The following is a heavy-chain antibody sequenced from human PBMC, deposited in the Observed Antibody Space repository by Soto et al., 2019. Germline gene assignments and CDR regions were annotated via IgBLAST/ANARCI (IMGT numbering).Heavy chain of an antibody. V-gene: IGHV1-69*06. CDR3: AREENMYCSGGSCHLYPHYYGMDV. CDR1: GGTFSSYA. CDR2: IIPIFGTA. J-gene: IGHJ6*02. D-gene: IGHD2-15*01. Sequence: ASVKVSCKASGGTFSSYAISWVRQAPGQGLEWMGGIIPIFGTANYAQKFQGRVTITAGKSTSTAYMELSSLRSEDTAVYYCAREENMYCSGGSCHLYPHYYGMDVWGQGTTVTVSS.